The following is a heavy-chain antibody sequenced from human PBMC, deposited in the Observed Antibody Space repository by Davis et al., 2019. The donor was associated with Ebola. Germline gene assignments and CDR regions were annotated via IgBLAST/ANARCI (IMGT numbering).Heavy chain of an antibody. Sequence: SVTVSCKASGYTFTNYYMHWVRQAPGHGLEWMGWMNPNSGNTGYAQKFQGRVTMTEDTSTDTAYMELSGLRSEDTAVYYCSTGTYDFWPWGQGTLVTVSS. V-gene: IGHV1-8*02. CDR1: GYTFTNYY. D-gene: IGHD3-3*01. CDR3: STGTYDFWP. CDR2: MNPNSGNT. J-gene: IGHJ4*02.